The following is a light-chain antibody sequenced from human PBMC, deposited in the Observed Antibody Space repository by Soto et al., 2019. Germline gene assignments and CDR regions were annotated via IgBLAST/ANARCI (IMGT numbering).Light chain of an antibody. CDR2: STS. V-gene: IGKV3-20*01. CDR1: QSVGTK. Sequence: IVMTQSPATLSVSPGERATLSCRASQSVGTKLAWYQQTRGQAPRLLIYSTSNRATGIPDRFSGSGSGTDFTLTIRRLEPEDFALYYCQQYGRSQTFGQGTKVDIK. J-gene: IGKJ1*01. CDR3: QQYGRSQT.